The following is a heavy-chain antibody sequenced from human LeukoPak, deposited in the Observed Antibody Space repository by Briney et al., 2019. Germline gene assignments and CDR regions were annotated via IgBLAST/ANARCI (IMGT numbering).Heavy chain of an antibody. CDR2: LRYDGSNK. Sequence: GGSLRLSCAASGFTFSRYDLHWVRQAPGKGLEWVALLRYDGSNKFDTDSVKGRFTISRDNSKNMLYLQMNSLRAEDTAVYYCAKDGLGYCSSTSCIRTHFDYWGQGTLVTVSS. J-gene: IGHJ4*02. CDR1: GFTFSRYD. D-gene: IGHD2-2*01. V-gene: IGHV3-30*02. CDR3: AKDGLGYCSSTSCIRTHFDY.